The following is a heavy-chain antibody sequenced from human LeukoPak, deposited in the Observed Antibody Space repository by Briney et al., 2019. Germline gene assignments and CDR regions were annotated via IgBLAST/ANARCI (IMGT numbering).Heavy chain of an antibody. V-gene: IGHV3-33*01. CDR2: IWYDGSNK. J-gene: IGHJ4*02. Sequence: GGSLRLSCAASGFTFSSYGMHWVRQAPGKGLEWVAVIWYDGSNKYYADSVKGRFTISRDNAKNSLYLQMNSLRAEDTAIYYCARDHTMTAFDFWGQGTLVTVSS. CDR1: GFTFSSYG. CDR3: ARDHTMTAFDF. D-gene: IGHD3-3*01.